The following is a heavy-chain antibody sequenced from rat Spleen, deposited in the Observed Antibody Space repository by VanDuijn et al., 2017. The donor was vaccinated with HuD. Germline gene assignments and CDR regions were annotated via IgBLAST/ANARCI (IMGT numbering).Heavy chain of an antibody. V-gene: IGHV5-31*01. J-gene: IGHJ2*01. Sequence: EVQLVESGGGLVQPGRSLKLSCVASGFTFNKYWMNWIRQAPGKGLEWVASITNTGNNLYYPDSMKGRFTISRDNAQNTLYLQMSSLRSEDTATYYCTRENYYSGDYWGLGVMVIVSS. D-gene: IGHD1-1*01. CDR3: TRENYYSGDY. CDR2: ITNTGNNL. CDR1: GFTFNKYW.